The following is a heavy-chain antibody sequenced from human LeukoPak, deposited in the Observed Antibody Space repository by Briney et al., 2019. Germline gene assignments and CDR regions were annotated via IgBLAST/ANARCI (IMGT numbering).Heavy chain of an antibody. J-gene: IGHJ6*03. V-gene: IGHV3-23*01. D-gene: IGHD6-19*01. CDR1: GFTFSSYG. Sequence: GGSLRLSCAASGFTFSSYGMSWVRQAPGKGLEWVSAISGSGGSTYYADSVKGRFTISRDNSKNTLYLQMNSLRAEDTAVYYCARENLPAPRYSSGWEGRMGMDVWGKGTTVTVSS. CDR3: ARENLPAPRYSSGWEGRMGMDV. CDR2: ISGSGGST.